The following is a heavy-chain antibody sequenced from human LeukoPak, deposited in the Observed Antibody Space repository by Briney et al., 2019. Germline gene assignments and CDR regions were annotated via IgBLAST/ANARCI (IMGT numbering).Heavy chain of an antibody. D-gene: IGHD3-22*01. Sequence: GGSLRLSCAASGFTFCSYGMSWVRQAPGKGLEWVSGISTSGGTTSYAESVKGRFTVSRDNPRNTLYMEMYSLRDEDTAVYYCAVMHRYYDGSGYWVQWGQGTLVTVSS. CDR3: AVMHRYYDGSGYWVQ. CDR2: ISTSGGTT. V-gene: IGHV3-23*01. J-gene: IGHJ4*02. CDR1: GFTFCSYG.